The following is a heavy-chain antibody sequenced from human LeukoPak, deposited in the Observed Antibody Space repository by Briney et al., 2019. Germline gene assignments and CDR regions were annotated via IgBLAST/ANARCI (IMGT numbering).Heavy chain of an antibody. CDR1: GGSISSYY. D-gene: IGHD3-16*01. Sequence: SETLSLACTVSGGSISSYYWSWIRQPPGKGLEWIGYIYYSGSTNYNPSLKSRVTISVDTSKNQFSLKLSSVTAADTAVYYCARCWGPFDYWGQGTLVTVSS. CDR2: IYYSGST. J-gene: IGHJ4*02. CDR3: ARCWGPFDY. V-gene: IGHV4-59*01.